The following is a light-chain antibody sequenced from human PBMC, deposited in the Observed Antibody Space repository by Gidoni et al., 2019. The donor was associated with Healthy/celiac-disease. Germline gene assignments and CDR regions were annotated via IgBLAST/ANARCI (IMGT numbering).Light chain of an antibody. CDR2: LGS. CDR1: QSLLHSNGYNY. Sequence: DIVMTQSPLSLPVTPGEPASISCRSSQSLLHSNGYNYLDWYLQKPGQSPQPLIYLGSNRASGVPDRFSSSGSGTDFTLKISRVEAEDVGVYYCMQALQTPWTFGQGTKVEIK. CDR3: MQALQTPWT. J-gene: IGKJ1*01. V-gene: IGKV2-28*01.